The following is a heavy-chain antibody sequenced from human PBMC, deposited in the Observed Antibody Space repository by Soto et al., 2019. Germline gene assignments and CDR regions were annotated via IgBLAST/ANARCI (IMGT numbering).Heavy chain of an antibody. D-gene: IGHD1-7*01. CDR3: ARHLSWDYPNSNWFDP. J-gene: IGHJ5*02. CDR1: GDSIDNTVFF. Sequence: PSETLSLTCSVSGDSIDNTVFFWNWIRQHPEKGLEWIGYISSSGKTYYNPSLKSRVTMSLDTSRNQFSLNLTSVTAADTAVYFCARHLSWDYPNSNWFDPWGQGTLVTVSS. V-gene: IGHV4-31*03. CDR2: ISSSGKT.